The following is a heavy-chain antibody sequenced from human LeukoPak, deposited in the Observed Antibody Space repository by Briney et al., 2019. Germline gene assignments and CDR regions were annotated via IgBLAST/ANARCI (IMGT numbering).Heavy chain of an antibody. D-gene: IGHD5-24*01. CDR2: IKQDGSEK. J-gene: IGHJ5*02. V-gene: IGHV3-7*03. Sequence: GGSLRLSCAASGFTFSNYWMIWVRQAPGNGLEWVGNIKQDGSEKRYADSVRGRFSISRDNAQTSLYLQMNSLRAEDTAVYYCARAPDPWLQLTWGQGTLVTVS. CDR1: GFTFSNYW. CDR3: ARAPDPWLQLT.